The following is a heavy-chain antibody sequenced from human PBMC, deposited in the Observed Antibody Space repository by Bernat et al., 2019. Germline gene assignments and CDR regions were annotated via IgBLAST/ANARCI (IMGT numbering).Heavy chain of an antibody. CDR2: IYYSGST. CDR1: GGSISSSSYY. D-gene: IGHD2-2*01. CDR3: ARIVVVPAATLVFDY. V-gene: IGHV4-39*01. J-gene: IGHJ4*02. Sequence: QLQLQESGPGLVKPSETLSLTCTVSGGSISSSSYYWGWISQPPGKGLEWIGSIYYSGSTYYNPSLTSRVTISVDTSKNQFSLKLSSVTAADTAVYYCARIVVVPAATLVFDYWGEGTLVTVSS.